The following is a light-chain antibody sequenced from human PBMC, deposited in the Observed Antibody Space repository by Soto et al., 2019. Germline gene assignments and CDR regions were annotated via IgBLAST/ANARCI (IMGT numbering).Light chain of an antibody. Sequence: EIVLTQSPGTLSLSPGERATLSCRASQSVSSSYLAWYQQKPGQAPRLLIYGASSRATGIPDRFSGSGSGTDFTLTISSLQREDFATYYCQQSYRTPLTFGGGTKVEIK. V-gene: IGKV3-20*01. CDR2: GAS. CDR3: QQSYRTPLT. CDR1: QSVSSSY. J-gene: IGKJ4*01.